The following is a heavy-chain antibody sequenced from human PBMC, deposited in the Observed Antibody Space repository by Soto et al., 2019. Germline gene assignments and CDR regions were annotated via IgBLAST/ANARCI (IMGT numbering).Heavy chain of an antibody. Sequence: ASVKVSCKASGYIFITYGISWVRQAPGQGLEWMGRISTYNGNTNYAQNLQGRVTMTTDTSTSTAYMELRSLRSDDTAVYYCARDLDGSGSYYNDYWGPGTLVTVSS. V-gene: IGHV1-18*01. CDR3: ARDLDGSGSYYNDY. D-gene: IGHD3-10*01. CDR1: GYIFITYG. CDR2: ISTYNGNT. J-gene: IGHJ4*02.